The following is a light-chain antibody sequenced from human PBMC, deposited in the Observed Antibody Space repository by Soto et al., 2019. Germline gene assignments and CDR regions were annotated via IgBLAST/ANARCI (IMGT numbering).Light chain of an antibody. CDR1: QSVSGSY. Sequence: ESVLTQSPGTLSLSPGERATLSCRASQSVSGSYLAWYQHKPGQAPRLLIYGASSRATAIPDRFSGSGSGTDFTLTISRLEPEDFAVYYCHQYGSSPQTFGQGAKVEIK. CDR3: HQYGSSPQT. CDR2: GAS. V-gene: IGKV3-20*01. J-gene: IGKJ1*01.